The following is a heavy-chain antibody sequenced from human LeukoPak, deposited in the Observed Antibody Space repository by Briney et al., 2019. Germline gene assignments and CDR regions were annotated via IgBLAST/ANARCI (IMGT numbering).Heavy chain of an antibody. V-gene: IGHV3-23*01. CDR1: GFTFSSHA. CDR2: ISTSGGST. Sequence: PGGSLRLSCAASGFTFSSHAMSWVRQAPGKGLEWVSAISTSGGSTYYADSVKGRFTISRDNSKNTLYLQMNSLRAEDTAVYYCATALVGATQYYFDYWGQGTLVTVSS. CDR3: ATALVGATQYYFDY. D-gene: IGHD1-26*01. J-gene: IGHJ4*02.